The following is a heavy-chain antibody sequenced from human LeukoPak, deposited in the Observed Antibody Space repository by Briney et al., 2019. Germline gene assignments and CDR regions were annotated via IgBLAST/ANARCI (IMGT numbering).Heavy chain of an antibody. CDR2: INSDGSST. V-gene: IGHV3-74*01. D-gene: IGHD4-17*01. CDR1: GFSFSSYW. J-gene: IGHJ4*02. Sequence: GGSLRLSCAASGFSFSSYWMHWVRQAPGKGLVWVSRINSDGSSTSYADSVKGRFTISRDNAKNTLYLQMNSLRAEDMAVYYCATRSTTGALWEEWGQGTLVTVSS. CDR3: ATRSTTGALWEE.